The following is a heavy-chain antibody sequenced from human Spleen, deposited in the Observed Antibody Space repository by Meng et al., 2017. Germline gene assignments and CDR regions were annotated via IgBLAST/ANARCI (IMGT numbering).Heavy chain of an antibody. CDR2: MRPNSDNK. CDR1: GYTCTSYD. V-gene: IGHV1-8*01. Sequence: QVHLLQAGAEVKHPGASVKVSCKASGYTCTSYDINWVRQANGQGLECMGYMRPNSDNKDYAQKFQGRITMTTNTYISTAYMELSSLKSEDTAVYYCAREGLDPWGQGTLVTVSS. J-gene: IGHJ5*02. CDR3: AREGLDP.